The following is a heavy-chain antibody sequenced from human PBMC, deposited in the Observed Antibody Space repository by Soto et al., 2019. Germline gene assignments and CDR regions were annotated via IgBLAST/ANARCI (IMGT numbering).Heavy chain of an antibody. J-gene: IGHJ6*02. CDR2: ISAYNGNT. CDR1: GYTFTSYG. CDR3: ARADSSGWLTGYYYYYGMDV. D-gene: IGHD6-19*01. Sequence: ASVKFSCKASGYTFTSYGISWVRQAPGQGLEWMGWISAYNGNTNYAQKLQGRVTMTTDTSTSTAYMELRSSVTAADTAVYYCARADSSGWLTGYYYYYGMDVWSQGTTVTVSS. V-gene: IGHV1-18*04.